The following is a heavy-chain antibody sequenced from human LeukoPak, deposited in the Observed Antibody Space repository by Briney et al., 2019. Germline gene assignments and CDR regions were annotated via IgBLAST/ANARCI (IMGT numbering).Heavy chain of an antibody. Sequence: GGSLRLSCAASGFIFSNYVMSWVRQAPGKGLEWVSAISDSGNSIYYADSVKGRFTISRDSSKNTLYLHMSSLTAEDTAVYYCAKSVDYGDYFDYWGQGTTVTVSS. V-gene: IGHV3-23*01. D-gene: IGHD4-17*01. CDR1: GFIFSNYV. CDR2: ISDSGNSI. J-gene: IGHJ4*02. CDR3: AKSVDYGDYFDY.